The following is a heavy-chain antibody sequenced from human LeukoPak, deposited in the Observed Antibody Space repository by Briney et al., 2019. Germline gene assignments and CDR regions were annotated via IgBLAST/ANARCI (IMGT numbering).Heavy chain of an antibody. J-gene: IGHJ4*02. CDR2: ISSSGSTI. V-gene: IGHV3-48*03. CDR1: GFTFSSYE. Sequence: QPGGSLRLSCAASGFTFSSYEMNWVRQAPGKGLEWVSYISSSGSTIYYADSVKGRFTISRDNAKNSLYLHMNSLRAEATAVYYCAVYGGDGRGERDFDYWGQGTRVTVSA. CDR3: AVYGGDGRGERDFDY. D-gene: IGHD4/OR15-4a*01.